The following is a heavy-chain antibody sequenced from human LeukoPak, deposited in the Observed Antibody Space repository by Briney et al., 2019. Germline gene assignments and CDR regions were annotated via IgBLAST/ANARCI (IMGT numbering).Heavy chain of an antibody. J-gene: IGHJ4*02. Sequence: PGRSLRLSCAASGFTFSSYGMHWVRQAPGKGLEWVAVISYDGSNKYYADSVKGRFTISRDNSKNTLYLQMNSLRAEDTAVYYCAKIPRGDYWGQGTLVTVSS. CDR3: AKIPRGDY. CDR1: GFTFSSYG. V-gene: IGHV3-30*18. D-gene: IGHD3-10*01. CDR2: ISYDGSNK.